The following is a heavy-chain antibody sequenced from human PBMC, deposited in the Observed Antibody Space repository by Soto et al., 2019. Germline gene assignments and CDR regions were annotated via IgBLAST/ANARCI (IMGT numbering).Heavy chain of an antibody. CDR3: ASGGRHGLFDY. V-gene: IGHV3-23*01. CDR2: ISGSGSST. CDR1: WFTFSSYA. Sequence: HGGSLRLCCAASWFTFSSYAMSCVRQAPGKGLEWASSISGSGSSTNYADSVKGRFTISRDNSKNTLYLQMNSLRAEDTAVYYDASGGRHGLFDYWGQGTLVTVSS. J-gene: IGHJ4*02. D-gene: IGHD3-16*01.